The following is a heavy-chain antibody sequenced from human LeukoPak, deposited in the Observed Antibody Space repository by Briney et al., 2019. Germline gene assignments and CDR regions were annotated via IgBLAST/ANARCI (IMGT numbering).Heavy chain of an antibody. CDR2: INPNSGGT. CDR1: GYTFTGYY. V-gene: IGHV1-2*02. J-gene: IGHJ4*02. CDR3: AREEGVGANYFDY. D-gene: IGHD1-26*01. Sequence: ASVNVSCKASGYTFTGYYMHWVRQAPGQGLEWMGWINPNSGGTNYAQKFQGRVTMTRDTSISTAYMELSRLRSDDTAVYYCAREEGVGANYFDYWGQGTLVTVSS.